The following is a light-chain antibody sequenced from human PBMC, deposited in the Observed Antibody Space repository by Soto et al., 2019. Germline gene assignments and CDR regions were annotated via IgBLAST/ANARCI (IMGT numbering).Light chain of an antibody. J-gene: IGLJ1*01. V-gene: IGLV1-40*01. CDR2: GNS. CDR3: QSYDSSLSARYV. Sequence: QSVLTQPPSVSGAPGQRVTISCTGSSSNIGAGYDVHWYQQLPGTAPKLLIYGNSNRPSEVPDRFSGSKSGTSASLAITGLQAEDEADYYCQSYDSSLSARYVFGTGTKLTVL. CDR1: SSNIGAGYD.